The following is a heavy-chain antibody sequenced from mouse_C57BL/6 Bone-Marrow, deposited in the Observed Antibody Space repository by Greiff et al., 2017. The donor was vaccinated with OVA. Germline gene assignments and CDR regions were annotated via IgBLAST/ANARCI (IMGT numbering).Heavy chain of an antibody. CDR3: ARSGRDY. CDR1: GFTFSDYG. D-gene: IGHD4-1*01. J-gene: IGHJ2*01. V-gene: IGHV5-17*01. CDR2: ISSGSSTI. Sequence: EVKVEESGGGLVKPGGSLKLSCAASGFTFSDYGMHWVRQAPEKGLEWVAYISSGSSTIYYADTVKGRFTISRDNAKNTLFLQMTSLRSEDTAMYYCARSGRDYWGQGTTLTVSS.